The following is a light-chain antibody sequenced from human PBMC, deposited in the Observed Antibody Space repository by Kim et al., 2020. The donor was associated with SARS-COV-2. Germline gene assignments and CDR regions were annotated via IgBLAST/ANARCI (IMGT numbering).Light chain of an antibody. Sequence: DVQLTQSPSFLSASVGDRVTITCRASQAIKNYLTWYQHKPGKAPKLLIYVASTLESGVPGRFSGSGSGTEFTLTISGLQPEDSATYYCQHVSSYPLAFGGGTKVEI. CDR1: QAIKNY. V-gene: IGKV1-9*01. CDR2: VAS. J-gene: IGKJ4*01. CDR3: QHVSSYPLA.